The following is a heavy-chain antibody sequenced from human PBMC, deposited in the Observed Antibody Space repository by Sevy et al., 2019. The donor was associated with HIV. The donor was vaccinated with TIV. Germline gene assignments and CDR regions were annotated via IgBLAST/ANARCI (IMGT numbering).Heavy chain of an antibody. J-gene: IGHJ3*02. CDR3: ARGWIQRWTPDAFDI. CDR1: GFTFSDYY. D-gene: IGHD5-18*01. Sequence: GGSLRLSCAASGFTFSDYYMSWIRQAPGKGLEWVSYISSSGSTIYYADSVKGRFTISRDNAKNSLYLQMNSLGAEDTAVYYCARGWIQRWTPDAFDIWGQGTMVTVSS. CDR2: ISSSGSTI. V-gene: IGHV3-11*01.